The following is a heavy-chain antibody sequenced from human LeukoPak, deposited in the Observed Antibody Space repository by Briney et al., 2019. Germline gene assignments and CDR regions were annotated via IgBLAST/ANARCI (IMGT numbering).Heavy chain of an antibody. V-gene: IGHV3-23*01. D-gene: IGHD2-15*01. CDR2: ISGSYGST. Sequence: GGSLRLSCAASGFTFSNYAMSWVRQAPGKGLDWVSTISGSYGSTYYADSAKGRFTISRDNSNNMLYLQMNSLGTVDTAVYYCAKSASGYCSGGSCYLPFDYLGQGTLVTVSS. J-gene: IGHJ4*02. CDR1: GFTFSNYA. CDR3: AKSASGYCSGGSCYLPFDY.